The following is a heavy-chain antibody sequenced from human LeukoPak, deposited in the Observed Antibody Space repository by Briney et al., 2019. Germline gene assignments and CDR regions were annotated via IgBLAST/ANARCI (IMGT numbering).Heavy chain of an antibody. D-gene: IGHD2-2*01. J-gene: IGHJ4*02. V-gene: IGHV3-7*01. Sequence: GGSLRLSCAASEFTFSSYWMSWVRQAPGKGLEWVANIKQDGSEKYYVDSVKGRFTISRDNAKNSLYLQMNSLRAEDTAVYYCARAHQLIRFLDYWGQGTLVTVSS. CDR3: ARAHQLIRFLDY. CDR1: EFTFSSYW. CDR2: IKQDGSEK.